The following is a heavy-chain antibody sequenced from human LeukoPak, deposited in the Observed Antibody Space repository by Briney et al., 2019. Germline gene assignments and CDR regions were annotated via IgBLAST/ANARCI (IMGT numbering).Heavy chain of an antibody. CDR3: ARERIMITFGGVIVTPSYFDY. D-gene: IGHD3-16*02. CDR1: GGSISSGGYY. V-gene: IGHV4-31*03. Sequence: SETLSLTCTVSGGSISSGGYYWSWIRQHPGKGLEWIGYIYYSGSTYYNPSLKSRVTISVDTSKNQFSLKLSSVTAADTAVDYCARERIMITFGGVIVTPSYFDYWGQGTLVTVSS. J-gene: IGHJ4*02. CDR2: IYYSGST.